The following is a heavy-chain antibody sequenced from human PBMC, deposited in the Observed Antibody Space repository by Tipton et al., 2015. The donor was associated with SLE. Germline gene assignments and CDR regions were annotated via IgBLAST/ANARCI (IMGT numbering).Heavy chain of an antibody. CDR1: GFTFSFYS. D-gene: IGHD4-11*01. J-gene: IGHJ4*02. V-gene: IGHV3-21*01. CDR2: ISTGGTYT. Sequence: GSLRLSCAASGFTFSFYSLNWVRQAPGKGLEWVSSISTGGTYTYYADSLKGRFTISRDNAENSLYLQMNSLRGEDTAVYYCARYGGYSNSQFDYWGQGSLVTVSS. CDR3: ARYGGYSNSQFDY.